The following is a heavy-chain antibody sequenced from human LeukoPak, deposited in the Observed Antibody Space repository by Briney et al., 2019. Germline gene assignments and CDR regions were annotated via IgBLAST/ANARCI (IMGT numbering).Heavy chain of an antibody. D-gene: IGHD3-10*01. CDR2: IDSGSGNI. J-gene: IGHJ4*02. Sequence: GGSLRLSCAASGFTFSSHSMNWVRQAPGKGLEWVSYIDSGSGNIYYRDSVKGRFTISRDNAQNSLCLQMDSLRDEDTAVYYCAKGGGRFGDLLSSIDYWGQGTLVTVSS. CDR3: AKGGGRFGDLLSSIDY. V-gene: IGHV3-48*02. CDR1: GFTFSSHS.